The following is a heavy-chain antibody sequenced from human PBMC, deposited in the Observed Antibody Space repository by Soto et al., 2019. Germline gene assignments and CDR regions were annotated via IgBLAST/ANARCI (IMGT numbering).Heavy chain of an antibody. CDR2: TYYRSKWYY. CDR1: GDSVSSNSAG. J-gene: IGHJ4*01. Sequence: SQTLSLTCAITGDSVSSNSAGWSWVRQSPSRGLEWLGRTYYRSKWYYEYAVSVRGRITTIPDTSKNQYSLQLNSVTPEDTAVYFCARGEQYSGRIFDYWGQGTLVTV. CDR3: ARGEQYSGRIFDY. V-gene: IGHV6-1*01. D-gene: IGHD1-26*01.